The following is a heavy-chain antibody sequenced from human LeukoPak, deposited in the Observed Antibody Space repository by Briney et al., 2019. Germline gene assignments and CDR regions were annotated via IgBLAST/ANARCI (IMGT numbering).Heavy chain of an antibody. V-gene: IGHV3-33*01. CDR2: IWYDGSNK. CDR3: AREGTHYYDSSGPFGY. Sequence: GGSLRLSCAASGFTFSSYGMHWVRQAPGKGLEWVAVIWYDGSNKYYADSVKGRFTISRDNSKNTLYLQMNSLRAEVTAVYYCAREGTHYYDSSGPFGYWGQGTLVTVSS. D-gene: IGHD3-22*01. J-gene: IGHJ4*02. CDR1: GFTFSSYG.